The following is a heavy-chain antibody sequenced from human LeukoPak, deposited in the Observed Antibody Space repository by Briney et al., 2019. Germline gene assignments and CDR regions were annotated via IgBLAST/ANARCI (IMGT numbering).Heavy chain of an antibody. D-gene: IGHD1-26*01. CDR2: ISRSRNYI. V-gene: IGHV3-21*04. CDR1: GFTFTTYD. CDR3: AKSQRGYYPRRTYYYYMDV. J-gene: IGHJ6*03. Sequence: PGGSLRLSCSASGFTFTTYDMTGVRQARGEGVEWVSTISRSRNYIYYADSVRGRFTIYRDNSKKTVYVKMKSLRAEDTAVYYCAKSQRGYYPRRTYYYYMDVWGKGTTVTVSS.